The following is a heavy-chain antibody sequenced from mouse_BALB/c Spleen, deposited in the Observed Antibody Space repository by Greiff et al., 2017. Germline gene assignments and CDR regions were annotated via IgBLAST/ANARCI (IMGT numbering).Heavy chain of an antibody. CDR1: GFTFSSFG. CDR2: ISSGSSTI. D-gene: IGHD2-10*01. J-gene: IGHJ2*01. Sequence: EVQVVESGGGLVQPGGSRKLSCAASGFTFSSFGMHWVRQAPEKGLEWVAYISSGSSTIYYADTVKGRFTISRDNPKNTLFLQMTSLRSEDTAMYYCARGLLSDYWGQGTTLTVSS. V-gene: IGHV5-17*02. CDR3: ARGLLSDY.